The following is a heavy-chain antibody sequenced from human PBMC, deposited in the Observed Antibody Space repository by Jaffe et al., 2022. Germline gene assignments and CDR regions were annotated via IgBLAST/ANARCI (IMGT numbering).Heavy chain of an antibody. CDR2: IIPIFGTA. J-gene: IGHJ3*02. CDR3: ARDWAAAAGTSLSDAFDI. Sequence: QVQLVQSGAEVKKPGSSVKVSCKASGGTFSSYAISWVRQAPGQGLEWMGGIIPIFGTANYAQKFQGRVTITTDESTSTAYMELSSLRSEDTAVYYCARDWAAAAGTSLSDAFDIWGQGTMVTVSS. CDR1: GGTFSSYA. V-gene: IGHV1-69*05. D-gene: IGHD6-13*01.